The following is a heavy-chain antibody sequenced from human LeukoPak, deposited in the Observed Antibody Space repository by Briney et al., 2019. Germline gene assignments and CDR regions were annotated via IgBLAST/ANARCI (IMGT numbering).Heavy chain of an antibody. CDR3: ARDLRSYSSSWTSTNDY. CDR1: GYTFTRYY. D-gene: IGHD6-13*01. J-gene: IGHJ4*02. CDR2: INPSGGST. Sequence: ASVKVSCKASGYTFTRYYMHWVRQAPGQGLEWMGIINPSGGSTSYAQKFQGRVIMTRDTSTSTVYMELSSLRSEDTAVYYCARDLRSYSSSWTSTNDYWGQGTLVTVSS. V-gene: IGHV1-46*01.